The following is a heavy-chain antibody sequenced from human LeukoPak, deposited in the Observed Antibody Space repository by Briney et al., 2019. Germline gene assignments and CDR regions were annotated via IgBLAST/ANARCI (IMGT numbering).Heavy chain of an antibody. V-gene: IGHV1-18*01. CDR3: ARAFVSGYYYAFDY. J-gene: IGHJ4*02. D-gene: IGHD3-22*01. CDR1: GYTFTTYA. CDR2: ITASNGYT. Sequence: GASVKVSCKASGYTFTTYAFTWVRRAPGQGLEWMGWITASNGYTNYAQKLQGRVTMTTDTSTSTAYMELRSLRSDDTAVYYCARAFVSGYYYAFDYWGQGTLVTVSS.